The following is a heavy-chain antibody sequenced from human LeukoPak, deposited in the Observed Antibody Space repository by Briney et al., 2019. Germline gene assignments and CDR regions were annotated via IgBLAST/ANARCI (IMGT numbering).Heavy chain of an antibody. V-gene: IGHV3-53*01. CDR1: GFTVGSNY. D-gene: IGHD4-23*01. J-gene: IGHJ4*02. Sequence: GGSLRLSCAASGFTVGSNYMSWVRQAPGKGLEWVSFTYSGGTTYYTDSVKGRFTISRDNSKNTVFLQMNSLRAEDTAVYYCATGPTVVTSSLYWGQGTLVTVSS. CDR2: TYSGGTT. CDR3: ATGPTVVTSSLY.